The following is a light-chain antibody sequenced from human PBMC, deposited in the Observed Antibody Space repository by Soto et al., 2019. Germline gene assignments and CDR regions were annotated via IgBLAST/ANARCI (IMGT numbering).Light chain of an antibody. J-gene: IGKJ3*01. CDR1: QSVSSSY. CDR2: DAS. CDR3: QLYGTSPST. V-gene: IGKV3D-20*01. Sequence: EIVWTQSPATLSLSPGERATLSCGASQSVSSSYLAWYQQIHGLAPRQRSYDASSRATGIPDRFSGSGSERDFTLTISILEAEEFAVYYCQLYGTSPSTFGPGTKVHIK.